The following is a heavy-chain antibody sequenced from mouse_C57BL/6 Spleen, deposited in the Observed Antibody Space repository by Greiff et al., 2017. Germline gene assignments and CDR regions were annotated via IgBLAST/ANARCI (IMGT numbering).Heavy chain of an antibody. CDR2: ISSGGSYT. V-gene: IGHV5-6*01. Sequence: EVKLVESGGDLVKPGGSLKLSCAASGFTFSSYGMSWVRQTPDKRLEWVATISSGGSYTYYPDSVKGRFTISRDNAKNTLYLQMSSLKSEDTAMYYCAREDGYYGGFAYWGQGTLVTVSA. CDR1: GFTFSSYG. J-gene: IGHJ3*01. D-gene: IGHD2-3*01. CDR3: AREDGYYGGFAY.